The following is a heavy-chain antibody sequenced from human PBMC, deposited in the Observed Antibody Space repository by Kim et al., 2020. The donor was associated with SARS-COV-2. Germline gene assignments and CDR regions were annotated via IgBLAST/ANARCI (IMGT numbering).Heavy chain of an antibody. CDR2: ITWNSGSI. CDR1: GFTFGNYA. V-gene: IGHV3-9*01. D-gene: IGHD3-3*01. J-gene: IGHJ4*02. Sequence: GGSLRLSCAVSGFTFGNYAMHWVRQAPGKGLEWVAGITWNSGSIGYADSVKGRFTISRDNDKNYLYLQMNSLRAEDTALYYCAKDKETIFGGVVDYWGQGTVDTVAS. CDR3: AKDKETIFGGVVDY.